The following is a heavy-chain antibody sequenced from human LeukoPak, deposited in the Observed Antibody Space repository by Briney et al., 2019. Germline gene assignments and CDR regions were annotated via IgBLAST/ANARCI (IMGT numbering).Heavy chain of an antibody. V-gene: IGHV4-30-2*01. J-gene: IGHJ6*02. CDR2: IHDSGNT. CDR1: GGSISNGGHS. CDR3: ARGGSSGLNTRMVV. Sequence: SQTLSLTFAVSGGSISNGGHSWSWIRQPPGKGLEWIGYIHDSGNTYYNASLKSRVTISVDRSKNQFSLKLNSVTAADTAVYYCARGGSSGLNTRMVVWGQGTTVTVSS. D-gene: IGHD3-22*01.